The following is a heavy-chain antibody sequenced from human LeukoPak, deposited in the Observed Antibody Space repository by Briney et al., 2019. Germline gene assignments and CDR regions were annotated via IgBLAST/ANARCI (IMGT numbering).Heavy chain of an antibody. V-gene: IGHV3-7*02. CDR3: ARYLRRDMREAFDF. J-gene: IGHJ3*01. CDR1: GFTFSNYW. CDR2: IHQDGSEK. Sequence: GASPRLSCAASGFTFSNYWMSWVRQAPGKGLEWMANIHQDGSEKYSVDYVKGRFTISRDNAKNSLYLQMNSLRAEDTAVYCCARYLRRDMREAFDFWGQGTMVTVSS. D-gene: IGHD5/OR15-5a*01.